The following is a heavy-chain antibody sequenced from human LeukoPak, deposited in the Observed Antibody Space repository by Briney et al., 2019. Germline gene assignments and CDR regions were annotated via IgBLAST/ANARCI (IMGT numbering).Heavy chain of an antibody. Sequence: PGGSLRLSCAASGFTFSNHWMHWVRQTPGKGLVWVSRIISDGSGTSYADSVKGRFTISRGNAKNTLYLQMNSLRAEDTAVYYCARDGSLPDYWGQGTLVTVSS. J-gene: IGHJ4*02. CDR2: IISDGSGT. CDR3: ARDGSLPDY. V-gene: IGHV3-74*01. CDR1: GFTFSNHW.